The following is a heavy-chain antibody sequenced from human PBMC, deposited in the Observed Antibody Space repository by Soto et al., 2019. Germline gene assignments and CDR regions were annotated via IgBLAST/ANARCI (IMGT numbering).Heavy chain of an antibody. CDR1: GDSVSSNSAA. CDR3: ARERYGDHGRGIVKI. D-gene: IGHD4-17*01. Sequence: SQTLSLTCAISGDSVSSNSAAWNWIRQSPSRGLEWLGRTYYKSKWYNDYAVSVKSRITINPDTSKNQLSLQLNSVTPEDTAVWYCARERYGDHGRGIVKIWGERTMVTFS. V-gene: IGHV6-1*01. CDR2: TYYKSKWYN. J-gene: IGHJ3*02.